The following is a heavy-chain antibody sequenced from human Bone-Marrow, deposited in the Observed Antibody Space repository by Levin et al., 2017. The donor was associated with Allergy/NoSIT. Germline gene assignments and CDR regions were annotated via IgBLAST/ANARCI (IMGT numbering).Heavy chain of an antibody. J-gene: IGHJ5*02. D-gene: IGHD2-15*01. V-gene: IGHV1-46*03. CDR2: INPSGGST. CDR1: GYTFTSYY. Sequence: GESLKISCQASGYTFTSYYMHWVRQAPGQGLEWMGIINPSGGSTSYAQKFQGRVTMTRDTSTSTVYMELSSLRSEDTAVYYCARGYCSGGSCYHNWFDPWGQGTLVTVSS. CDR3: ARGYCSGGSCYHNWFDP.